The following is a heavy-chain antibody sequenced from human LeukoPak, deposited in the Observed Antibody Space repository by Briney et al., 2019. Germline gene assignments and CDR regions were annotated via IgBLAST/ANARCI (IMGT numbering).Heavy chain of an antibody. CDR3: ARANKPSYSGYDLSTAFDY. V-gene: IGHV1-2*04. Sequence: GASVKVSCKASGYTFTGYYMHWVRQAPGQGLEWMGWINPNSGGTNYAQKFQGWVTMTRDTSISTAYMELSRLRSDDTAVYYCARANKPSYSGYDLSTAFDYWGQGTLVTVSS. D-gene: IGHD5-12*01. J-gene: IGHJ4*02. CDR2: INPNSGGT. CDR1: GYTFTGYY.